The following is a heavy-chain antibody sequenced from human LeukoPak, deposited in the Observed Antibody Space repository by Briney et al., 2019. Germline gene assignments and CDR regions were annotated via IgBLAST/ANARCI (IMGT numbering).Heavy chain of an antibody. CDR1: GGSFSGYY. CDR3: ARDKRGVPAANDY. V-gene: IGHV4-30-4*08. J-gene: IGHJ4*02. Sequence: KPSETLSLTCAVYGGSFSGYYWSWIRQPPGKGLEWIGYIYYSGSTYYNPSLKSRVTISVDTSKNQFSLKLSSVTAADTAVYYCARDKRGVPAANDYWGQGTLVTVSS. D-gene: IGHD2-2*01. CDR2: IYYSGST.